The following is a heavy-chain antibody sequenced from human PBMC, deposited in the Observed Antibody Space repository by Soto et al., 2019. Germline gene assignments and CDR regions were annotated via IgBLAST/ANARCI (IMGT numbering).Heavy chain of an antibody. J-gene: IGHJ6*02. V-gene: IGHV1-69*12. CDR2: IIPIFGTT. CDR3: ARVYTAPSFHYQYYAIDV. D-gene: IGHD5-18*01. CDR1: GGTFSTYT. Sequence: QFQLVQSGAEVKKPGSSVKVSCKASGGTFSTYTISWVRQAPGQGLEWMGGIIPIFGTTIYAQKFQGRLTIIADESTSTAYMELNSLRSEDTAVYYCARVYTAPSFHYQYYAIDVWGQGTTVTVSS.